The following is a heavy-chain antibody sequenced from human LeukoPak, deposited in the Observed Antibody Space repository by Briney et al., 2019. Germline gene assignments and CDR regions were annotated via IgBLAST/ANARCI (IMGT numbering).Heavy chain of an antibody. J-gene: IGHJ4*02. V-gene: IGHV3-30*02. D-gene: IGHD3-3*01. CDR3: AKDLGVQWRLPYYSDY. CDR2: IWYDGSNK. Sequence: GGSLRLSCAASGFTFSSYGMHWVRQAPGKGLEWVAVIWYDGSNKYYADSVEGRFTISRDNSKNTLYLQMNSLRGEDTAVYYCAKDLGVQWRLPYYSDYWGQGTLVTVSS. CDR1: GFTFSSYG.